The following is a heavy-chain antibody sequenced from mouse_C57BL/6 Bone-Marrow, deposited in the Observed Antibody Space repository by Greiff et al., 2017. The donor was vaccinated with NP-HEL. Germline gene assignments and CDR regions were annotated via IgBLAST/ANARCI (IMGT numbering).Heavy chain of an antibody. CDR2: ISYDGSN. Sequence: EVKVEESGPGLVKPSQSLSLTCSVTGYSITSGYYWNWIRQFPGNKLEWMGYISYDGSNNYNPSLKNRISITRDTSKNQFFLKLNSVTTEDTATYYCARDLRLGRYFDYWGQGTTLTVSS. V-gene: IGHV3-6*01. D-gene: IGHD4-1*01. J-gene: IGHJ2*01. CDR1: GYSITSGYY. CDR3: ARDLRLGRYFDY.